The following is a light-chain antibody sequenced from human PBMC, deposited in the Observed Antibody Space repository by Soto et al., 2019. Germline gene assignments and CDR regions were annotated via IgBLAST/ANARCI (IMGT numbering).Light chain of an antibody. CDR2: GNS. J-gene: IGLJ2*01. CDR3: QPYVSRLRGPVV. Sequence: QSVLTQPPSVSGAPGQRVTISCTGSSSNIGAGYDVHWYQQLPGTAPKLLIYGNSNRPSGFPDRFSGSKSGTSASLAITGLQAEDEADCYCQPYVSRLRGPVVFGGGTKLTVL. V-gene: IGLV1-40*01. CDR1: SSNIGAGYD.